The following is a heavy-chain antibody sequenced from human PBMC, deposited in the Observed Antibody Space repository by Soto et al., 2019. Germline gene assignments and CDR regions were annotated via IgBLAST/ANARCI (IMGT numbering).Heavy chain of an antibody. Sequence: SETLSLTCTVSGGSISSVGNYCSWILQHPLKGLEWFGYIYYSGSTYYNPWLKSRGTISVDMSKNQFSRKLSSVTAADTAVYYCARERIEARPAPDYWGQGTLVTVSS. CDR2: IYYSGST. V-gene: IGHV4-31*02. J-gene: IGHJ4*02. CDR1: GGSISSVGNY. CDR3: ARERIEARPAPDY. D-gene: IGHD6-6*01.